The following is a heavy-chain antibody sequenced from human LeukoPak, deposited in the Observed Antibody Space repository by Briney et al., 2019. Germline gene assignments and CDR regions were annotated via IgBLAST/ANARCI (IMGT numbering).Heavy chain of an antibody. CDR1: GFTFSSYA. CDR3: TRELTSGYFDS. V-gene: IGHV3-30-3*01. D-gene: IGHD6-6*01. J-gene: IGHJ4*02. Sequence: GRSPRLSCAASGFTFSSYAMHWVRQAPGKGLEWVAVISYDGSNKYYADSVKGRFTVSRDNSKNTLYLEMNGLRAEDTAVFYCTRELTSGYFDSWGQGTLVTVSS. CDR2: ISYDGSNK.